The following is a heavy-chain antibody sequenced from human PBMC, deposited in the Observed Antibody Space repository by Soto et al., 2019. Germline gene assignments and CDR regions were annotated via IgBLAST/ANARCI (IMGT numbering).Heavy chain of an antibody. Sequence: SETLSLTCAVYGGSFSGYYWTWIRQSPEKGLEWIGEVNHSGTTYYNPSLKTRVTISVHTPKNQFSLKMSSVAAADTAVYYCARGIGYCSSINCYSSRRLRFDSWGQGTLVTVS. CDR2: VNHSGTT. CDR3: ARGIGYCSSINCYSSRRLRFDS. V-gene: IGHV4-34*01. CDR1: GGSFSGYY. D-gene: IGHD2-2*01. J-gene: IGHJ4*02.